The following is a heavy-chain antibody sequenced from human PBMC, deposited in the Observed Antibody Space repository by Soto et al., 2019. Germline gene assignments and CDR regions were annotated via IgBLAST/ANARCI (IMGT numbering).Heavy chain of an antibody. J-gene: IGHJ5*02. D-gene: IGHD6-13*01. CDR2: ISSSGSTI. CDR1: GFTFSDYY. V-gene: IGHV3-11*01. Sequence: GGSLRLSCAASGFTFSDYYMSWIRQAPGKGLEWVSYISSSGSTIYYADSVKGRFTISRDNAKNSLYLQMNSLRAEDTAVYYCARDPLGSSSWANWFDPWGQGTLVTVSS. CDR3: ARDPLGSSSWANWFDP.